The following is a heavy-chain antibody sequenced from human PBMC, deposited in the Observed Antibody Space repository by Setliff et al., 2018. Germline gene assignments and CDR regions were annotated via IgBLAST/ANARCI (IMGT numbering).Heavy chain of an antibody. V-gene: IGHV4-39*01. CDR1: GGSINSGVYY. Sequence: SETLSLTCTVSGGSINSGVYYWGWIRQPPGKGLEWIGRIYHGGDTYYNASLKSRLTISVDTAKNQISLRLSSVTAADTAVYYCARMTGFSYMDVWGKGTPVTVSS. J-gene: IGHJ6*03. D-gene: IGHD3-3*01. CDR3: ARMTGFSYMDV. CDR2: IYHGGDT.